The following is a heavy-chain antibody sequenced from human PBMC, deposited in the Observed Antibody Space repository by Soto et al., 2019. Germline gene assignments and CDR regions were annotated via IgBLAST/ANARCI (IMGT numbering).Heavy chain of an antibody. V-gene: IGHV1-3*01. J-gene: IGHJ5*02. Sequence: ASVKVSCKASGYTFTSYAMHWVRQAPGQRLEWMGWINAGNGNTKYSQKFQGRVTITRDTSASTAYMELSSLRPEDTAVYYCAREEQQLLWDWFDPWGQGTLVTVSS. CDR3: AREEQQLLWDWFDP. D-gene: IGHD6-13*01. CDR1: GYTFTSYA. CDR2: INAGNGNT.